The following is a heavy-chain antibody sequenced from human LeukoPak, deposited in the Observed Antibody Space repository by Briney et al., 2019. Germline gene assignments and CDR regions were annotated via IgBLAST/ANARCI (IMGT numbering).Heavy chain of an antibody. J-gene: IGHJ6*03. D-gene: IGHD3-16*01. Sequence: PGGSLRLSCAASGFTVSSNYMSWVRQAPGKGLEWVSVIYSGGSIYYADSVKGRFTISRDNSKNTLYLQMNSLRAEDTAVYYCARDEGHLGPSYYMDVWGKGTTVTVSS. V-gene: IGHV3-53*01. CDR1: GFTVSSNY. CDR2: IYSGGSI. CDR3: ARDEGHLGPSYYMDV.